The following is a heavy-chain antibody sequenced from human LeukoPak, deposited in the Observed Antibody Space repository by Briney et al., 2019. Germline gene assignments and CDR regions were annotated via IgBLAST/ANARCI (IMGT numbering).Heavy chain of an antibody. D-gene: IGHD2-15*01. J-gene: IGHJ6*02. CDR3: AREMAVVAAFPWYYYGMDV. V-gene: IGHV1-46*01. CDR2: INPSGGST. Sequence: GASVKVSCKASGYTFTSYYMHWVRQAPGQGLEWMGIINPSGGSTSYAQKFQGRVTMTRDTSTSTVYMELSSLRSEDTAVYYCAREMAVVAAFPWYYYGMDVWGQGTTVTVSS. CDR1: GYTFTSYY.